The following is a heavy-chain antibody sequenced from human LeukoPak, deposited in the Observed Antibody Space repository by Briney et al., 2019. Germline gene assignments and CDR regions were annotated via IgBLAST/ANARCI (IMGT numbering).Heavy chain of an antibody. V-gene: IGHV3-15*01. CDR1: GFTFSNAW. J-gene: IGHJ4*02. D-gene: IGHD6-19*01. CDR2: IKSKTDGGTT. CDR3: TTIAVAGTGSDYFDY. Sequence: KPGGSLRLSCAASGFTFSNAWMSWVRQAPGKGLERVGRIKSKTDGGTTDYAAPVKGRFTISRDDSKNTLYLQMNSLKTEDTAVYYCTTIAVAGTGSDYFDYWGQGTLVTVSS.